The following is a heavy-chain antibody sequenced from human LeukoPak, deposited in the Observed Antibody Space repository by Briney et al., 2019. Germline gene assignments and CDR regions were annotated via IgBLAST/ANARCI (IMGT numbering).Heavy chain of an antibody. J-gene: IGHJ5*02. CDR2: ISGSGGST. V-gene: IGHV3-23*01. CDR1: GFTFSSYA. D-gene: IGHD6-13*01. CDR3: AKDRVHAAAANNWFDP. Sequence: GGSLRLSCAASGFTFSSYAMSWVRQAPGKGLEWVSAISGSGGSTYYADSVKGRFTISRDNSKNTLYLQMNSLRAEDTAVYYCAKDRVHAAAANNWFDPWGQGTLVTVSS.